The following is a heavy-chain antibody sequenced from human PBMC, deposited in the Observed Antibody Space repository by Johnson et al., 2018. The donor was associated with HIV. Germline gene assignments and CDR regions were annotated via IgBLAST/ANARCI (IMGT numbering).Heavy chain of an antibody. V-gene: IGHV3-7*01. J-gene: IGHJ3*02. CDR1: GFTFSNAW. Sequence: VQLVESGGGLVKPGGSLRLSCAVSGFTFSNAWMSWVRQGPGKGLEWVANIRQDGSEKYYVDSVMGRFIISRDNAKNSLFLQMNSLRTEDTAMYYCASSELATMDNAFDIWGRGTMVTVSS. D-gene: IGHD1-14*01. CDR3: ASSELATMDNAFDI. CDR2: IRQDGSEK.